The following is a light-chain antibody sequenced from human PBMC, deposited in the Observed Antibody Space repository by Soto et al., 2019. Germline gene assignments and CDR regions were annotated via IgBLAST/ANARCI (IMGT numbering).Light chain of an antibody. V-gene: IGKV3-11*01. J-gene: IGKJ3*01. CDR1: QSVGSY. CDR3: QQRSNWIFT. Sequence: EIVLTQSPATLSLSPGERATLSCRASQSVGSYLAWYQQKPGQAPRLLIYDASNRATGIPARFSGSGSGTDFTRTISSLEPEDFAVYYCQQRSNWIFTFGPGTKVDIK. CDR2: DAS.